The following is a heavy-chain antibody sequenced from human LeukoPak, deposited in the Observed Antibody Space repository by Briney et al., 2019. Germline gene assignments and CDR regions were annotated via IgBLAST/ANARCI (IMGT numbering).Heavy chain of an antibody. Sequence: SETLSLTCSVSGGSFSSDSYFWNWVRQPPGKGLEWIGYIYSSGSTNYNRSLKSRVTISLDTSKNQFSLKLSSVTAADTAVYYCAGLAPHRPLDYWGQGTPVTASS. J-gene: IGHJ4*02. CDR2: IYSSGST. D-gene: IGHD1-14*01. V-gene: IGHV4-61*01. CDR1: GGSFSSDSYF. CDR3: AGLAPHRPLDY.